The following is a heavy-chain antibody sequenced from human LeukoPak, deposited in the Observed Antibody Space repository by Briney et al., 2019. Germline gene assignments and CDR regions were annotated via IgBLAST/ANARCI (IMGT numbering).Heavy chain of an antibody. J-gene: IGHJ4*02. CDR1: GYTLTGYY. V-gene: IGHV1-2*06. CDR3: ARDPEEVSMYYLDY. Sequence: ASVKVSCKASGYTLTGYYMHWVRQAPGQGLEWMGRINPNSGGTNYAQKFQGRVTMTRGTSISTAYMELSRLRSDDTAVYYCARDPEEVSMYYLDYWGQGTLVTVSS. CDR2: INPNSGGT.